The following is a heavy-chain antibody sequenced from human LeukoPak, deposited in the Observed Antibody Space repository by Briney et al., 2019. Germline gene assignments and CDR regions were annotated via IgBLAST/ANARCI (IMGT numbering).Heavy chain of an antibody. Sequence: GRSLRLSCAASGFTVSSNYMSWVRQAPGKGLEWVSVIYSGGSTYYADSVKGRFTISRDNSKNTLYLQMNSLRAEDTAVYYCARDWYSTSSGDYYYYMDVWGKGTTVTVSS. CDR3: ARDWYSTSSGDYYYYMDV. J-gene: IGHJ6*03. V-gene: IGHV3-53*01. D-gene: IGHD6-6*01. CDR1: GFTVSSNY. CDR2: IYSGGST.